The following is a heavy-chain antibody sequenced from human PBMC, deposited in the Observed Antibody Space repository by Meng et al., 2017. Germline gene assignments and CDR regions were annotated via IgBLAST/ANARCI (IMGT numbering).Heavy chain of an antibody. CDR3: ARRGQTYWDGPGKREVFDY. CDR2: INHSGRT. J-gene: IGHJ4*02. Sequence: LFHTAEALRLCGVVNGASLSVYYWRASGRPPGKGLESIGEINHSGRTNYNPSLKSRVTISVDTSKNQFSLKLSSVTAADTAVYYCARRGQTYWDGPGKREVFDYWGQGTLVTVSS. V-gene: IGHV4-34*01. CDR1: GASLSVYY. D-gene: IGHD1-26*01.